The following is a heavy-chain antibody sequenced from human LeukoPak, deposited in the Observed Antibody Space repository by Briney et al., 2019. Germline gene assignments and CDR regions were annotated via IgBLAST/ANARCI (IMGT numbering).Heavy chain of an antibody. J-gene: IGHJ4*02. CDR2: IYYSGST. V-gene: IGHV4-59*01. D-gene: IGHD6-13*01. CDR3: ASYSSSWYVFDY. CDR1: GGSISSYY. Sequence: SETLSLTCTVSGGSISSYYWSWIRQPPGKGLEWIGYIYYSGSTNYNPSLKSRVTISVDTSKNQFSLKLSSVTAADTAVNYCASYSSSWYVFDYWGQGTLVTVSS.